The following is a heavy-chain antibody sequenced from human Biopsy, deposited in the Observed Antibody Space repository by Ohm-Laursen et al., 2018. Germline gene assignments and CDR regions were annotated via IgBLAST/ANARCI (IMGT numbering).Heavy chain of an antibody. D-gene: IGHD3-22*01. CDR1: GFTFSNYW. J-gene: IGHJ4*02. Sequence: GSLRLSCAASGFTFSNYWISWVRQAPGKGLEFISYISSSSSTISYADSVKGRFTISRDNAKKSLYLQLNSLRAEDTAVYYCATAIDRRFDYWGQGTLVTVSS. CDR2: ISSSSSTI. V-gene: IGHV3-48*01. CDR3: ATAIDRRFDY.